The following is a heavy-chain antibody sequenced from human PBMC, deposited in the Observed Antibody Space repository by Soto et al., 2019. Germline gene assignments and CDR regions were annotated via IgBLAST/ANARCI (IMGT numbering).Heavy chain of an antibody. D-gene: IGHD3-22*01. J-gene: IGHJ3*02. CDR1: GYSFTSQY. V-gene: IGHV1-46*01. CDR2: INPNGGST. CDR3: VKNLWCVPGGGGTEPLDI. Sequence: QVQLVQSGAEVKKPGASVKISCEASGYSFTSQYVHWVRQAPGQGLEWLGIINPNGGSTTYAQKFEGKVTSNRGTASVNIRKEPSSPAPACRAQFLVVKNLWCVPGGGGTEPLDIWGQGTMVTVAS.